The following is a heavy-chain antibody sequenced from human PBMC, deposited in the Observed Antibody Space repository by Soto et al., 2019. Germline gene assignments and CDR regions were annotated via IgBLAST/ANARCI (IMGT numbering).Heavy chain of an antibody. J-gene: IGHJ4*02. Sequence: QGQLVESGGGVVQPGRSLRVSCAASGFTFSHYAMHWVRQAPGKGLEWVAVVSYDGTKQFYADSVKGRFTISRDSAKSTLYLQMNNLRDEDTAVYYCARDRVYYYDSSGYYNFDFWGPGTQVIVSS. CDR1: GFTFSHYA. CDR3: ARDRVYYYDSSGYYNFDF. CDR2: VSYDGTKQ. D-gene: IGHD3-22*01. V-gene: IGHV3-30-3*01.